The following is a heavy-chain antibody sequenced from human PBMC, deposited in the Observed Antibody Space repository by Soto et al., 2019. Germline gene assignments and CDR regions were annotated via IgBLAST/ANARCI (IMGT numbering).Heavy chain of an antibody. D-gene: IGHD6-19*01. Sequence: GGSLRLSCAASGFTFSHYAMDWVRQAPGKGLEWVSSISNSGGSTYYADSVKGRFTISRDNAKNTVYLQMDRQRAEDTAVYYGARAIAVAGTEWLDAWGQGTLVTVSS. CDR2: ISNSGGST. J-gene: IGHJ5*02. CDR1: GFTFSHYA. CDR3: ARAIAVAGTEWLDA. V-gene: IGHV3-23*01.